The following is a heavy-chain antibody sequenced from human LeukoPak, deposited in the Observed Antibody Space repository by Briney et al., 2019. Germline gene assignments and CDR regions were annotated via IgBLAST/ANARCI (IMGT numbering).Heavy chain of an antibody. CDR2: IYYSGST. J-gene: IGHJ6*02. D-gene: IGHD4-17*01. V-gene: IGHV4-30-4*01. CDR3: ARAPGAYGDYYYYGMDV. CDR1: GGSISSSDYY. Sequence: SGTLSLTCTVSGGSISSSDYYWSWLRQPPGKGLEWIGYIYYSGSTYYNPSLKSRVTISVDTSKNQFSLKLSSVTAADTAVYYCARAPGAYGDYYYYGMDVWGQGTTVTVSS.